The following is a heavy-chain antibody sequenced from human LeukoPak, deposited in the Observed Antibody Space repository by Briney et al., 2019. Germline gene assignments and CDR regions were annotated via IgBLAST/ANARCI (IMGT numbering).Heavy chain of an antibody. CDR1: GGSINSNSFY. CDR2: LSYSGST. D-gene: IGHD3-3*01. J-gene: IGHJ4*02. V-gene: IGHV4-39*01. CDR3: ASNLRFLEWLPDS. Sequence: NSSETLSLTCTVSGGSINSNSFYWGWARQPPGKGLEWIGIGSLSYSGSTYYSPSLKSRITISVDMAKSQSSLKLNSVTAADTAVYYCASNLRFLEWLPDSWGQGTLVTVSS.